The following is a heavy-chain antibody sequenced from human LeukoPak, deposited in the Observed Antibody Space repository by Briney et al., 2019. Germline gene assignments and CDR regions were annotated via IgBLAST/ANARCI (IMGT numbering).Heavy chain of an antibody. CDR3: AKDTVVATIYYFDY. CDR2: ISGSGGST. D-gene: IGHD5-12*01. V-gene: IGHV3-23*01. Sequence: GGSLRLSCAASGFTFSSYAMSWVRQAPGKGLEWVSAISGSGGSTYYADSVKGRFTISRDNSKNTLYQQMNSLRAEDTAVYYCAKDTVVATIYYFDYWGQGTLVTVSS. J-gene: IGHJ4*02. CDR1: GFTFSSYA.